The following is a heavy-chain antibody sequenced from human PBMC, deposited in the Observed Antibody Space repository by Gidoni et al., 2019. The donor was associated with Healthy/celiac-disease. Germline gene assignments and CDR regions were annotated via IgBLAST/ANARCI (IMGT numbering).Heavy chain of an antibody. Sequence: EVQLLESGGGLVQPGGSLRLSCAASGFTFDSYAMSWVRQAPGKGLEWVSAISGSGGSTYYADSVKGRFTISRDNSKNTLYLQMNSLRAEDTAVYYCARGRSAGYCTGGVCLFDYWGQGTLVTVSS. D-gene: IGHD2-8*02. CDR3: ARGRSAGYCTGGVCLFDY. V-gene: IGHV3-23*01. CDR1: GFTFDSYA. J-gene: IGHJ4*02. CDR2: ISGSGGST.